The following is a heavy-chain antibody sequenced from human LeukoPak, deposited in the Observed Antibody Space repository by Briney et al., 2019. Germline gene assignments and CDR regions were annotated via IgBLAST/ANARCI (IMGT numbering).Heavy chain of an antibody. V-gene: IGHV4-4*07. J-gene: IGHJ5*01. CDR1: GGFVSTYY. CDR3: ARGDGSTMARGVSRHGWFDS. Sequence: PSETLSLTCTVSGGFVSTYYWTWIRQPAGKGLEWIGRIFTTGSTNYNPSLMSRVTMSIDTSKSQFSLKFRSMTAADTAVYYCARGDGSTMARGVSRHGWFDSWGQGALVTVSS. CDR2: IFTTGST. D-gene: IGHD3-10*01.